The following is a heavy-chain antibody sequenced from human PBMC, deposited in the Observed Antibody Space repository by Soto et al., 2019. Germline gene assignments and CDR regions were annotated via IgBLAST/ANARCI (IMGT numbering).Heavy chain of an antibody. V-gene: IGHV1-69*13. J-gene: IGHJ6*02. CDR1: GGNFRRYA. D-gene: IGHD2-2*01. CDR2: ILPIFGSP. CDR3: VFGDCTSSSCSYYFYGLDV. Sequence: ASVKVSCKASGGNFRRYAISWVRQAPGQGLEWMGGILPIFGSPSHAQKFRDRVTITADESTSTAYLELTSLTSEDTAIYYCVFGDCTSSSCSYYFYGLDVWGQVTTVTVSS.